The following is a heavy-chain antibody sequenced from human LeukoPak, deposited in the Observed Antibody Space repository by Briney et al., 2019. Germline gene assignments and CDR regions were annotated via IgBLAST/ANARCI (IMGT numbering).Heavy chain of an antibody. J-gene: IGHJ4*02. Sequence: PGGSLRLSCAASGFTLNTNYMNWVRQVPGKGLEWVSVIYAGGNTYYADSVKERFTISRDNSRNTLYLQMNSLRGDDTAVYYCAREVYSSTWFDLWGRGTLVTVSS. CDR1: GFTLNTNY. CDR3: AREVYSSTWFDL. V-gene: IGHV3-66*01. D-gene: IGHD6-13*01. CDR2: IYAGGNT.